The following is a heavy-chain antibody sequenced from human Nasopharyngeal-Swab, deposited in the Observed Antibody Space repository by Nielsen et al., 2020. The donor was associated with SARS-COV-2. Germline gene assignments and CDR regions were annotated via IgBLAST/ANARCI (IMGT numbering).Heavy chain of an antibody. CDR2: INEDGSEK. Sequence: GESLKISCAGSGYIFGIFWMNWVRQTPGKVLEWVANINEDGSEKYYVDSVKGRFTISRDNARNSLYLQMRSLRAEDTAVYHCARHGADCSRTSCYRRHGFDIWGQGTMVTVSS. CDR3: ARHGADCSRTSCYRRHGFDI. V-gene: IGHV3-7*01. J-gene: IGHJ3*02. D-gene: IGHD2-2*02. CDR1: GYIFGIFW.